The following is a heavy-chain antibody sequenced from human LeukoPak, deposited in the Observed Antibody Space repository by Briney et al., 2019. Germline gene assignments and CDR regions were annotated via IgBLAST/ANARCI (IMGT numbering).Heavy chain of an antibody. D-gene: IGHD1-26*01. CDR3: ARDSISGSYVHYDN. CDR1: GYTFNRYG. V-gene: IGHV7-4-1*04. J-gene: IGHJ4*02. Sequence: ASVKVSCKASGYTFNRYGMNWVRQAPGQGPERMGWINTNTGNPTYAQGFTGRFVFSLDTSVSMAYLQINSLKAEDTAVYYCARDSISGSYVHYDNWGQGTLVTVSS. CDR2: INTNTGNP.